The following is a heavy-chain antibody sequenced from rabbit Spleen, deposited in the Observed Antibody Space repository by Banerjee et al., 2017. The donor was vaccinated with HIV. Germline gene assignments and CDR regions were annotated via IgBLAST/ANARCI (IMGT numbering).Heavy chain of an antibody. V-gene: IGHV1S40*01. J-gene: IGHJ4*01. CDR2: IYVGSSGRT. Sequence: QSLEESGGDLVKPGASLTLTCTASGLDFSSSYWICWVRQAPGKGLEWIGCIYVGSSGRTVYASWAKGRFTISKTSSTTVTLQMTSLTAADTATHFCARENADDYGYYSLWGPGTLVTVS. CDR1: GLDFSSSYW. CDR3: ARENADDYGYYSL. D-gene: IGHD2-1*01.